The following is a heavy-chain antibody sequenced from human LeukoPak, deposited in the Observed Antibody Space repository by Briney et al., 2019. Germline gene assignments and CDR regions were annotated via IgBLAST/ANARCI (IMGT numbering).Heavy chain of an antibody. D-gene: IGHD3-22*01. Sequence: SETLSLTCTVSGGSVSSGGYYWSWIRQPPGKGLEWIGYVYYSGSTNYNPSLKSRVTISVDTSKNQFSLKLSSVTAADTAVYYCARGDYYDSSGYYSLLDYWGQGTLVTVSS. V-gene: IGHV4-61*08. CDR1: GGSVSSGGYY. CDR3: ARGDYYDSSGYYSLLDY. CDR2: VYYSGST. J-gene: IGHJ4*02.